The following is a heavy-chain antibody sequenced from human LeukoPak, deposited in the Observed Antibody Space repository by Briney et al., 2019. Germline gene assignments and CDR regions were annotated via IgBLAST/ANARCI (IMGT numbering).Heavy chain of an antibody. CDR2: ISSSGSTI. J-gene: IGHJ4*02. V-gene: IGHV3-11*04. CDR3: ARVPLYCSGGSCYRIDY. D-gene: IGHD2-15*01. CDR1: GFTLNDYY. Sequence: PGGSLRLSCAASGFTLNDYYMSWIRQAPGKGLEWVSYISSSGSTIDYADSVKGRFTISRDNAKNSLYLQMNSLRAEDTAVYYCARVPLYCSGGSCYRIDYWGQGTLVTVSS.